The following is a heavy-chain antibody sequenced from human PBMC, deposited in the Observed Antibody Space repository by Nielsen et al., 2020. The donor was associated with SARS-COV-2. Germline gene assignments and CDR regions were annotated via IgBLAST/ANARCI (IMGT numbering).Heavy chain of an antibody. J-gene: IGHJ3*02. Sequence: GESLKISCAASRFTFSDYYMSWIRQAPGKGLEWVSYISSSGSTIYYADSVKGRFTISRDNAKNSLYLQMNSLRAEDTAVYYCARETYYDILTGYPLGAFDIWGQGTMVTVSS. CDR1: RFTFSDYY. V-gene: IGHV3-11*04. CDR3: ARETYYDILTGYPLGAFDI. CDR2: ISSSGSTI. D-gene: IGHD3-9*01.